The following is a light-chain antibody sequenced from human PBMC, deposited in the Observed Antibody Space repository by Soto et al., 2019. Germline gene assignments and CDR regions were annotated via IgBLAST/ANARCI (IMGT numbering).Light chain of an antibody. CDR3: CSYTRLSTVV. CDR2: AVS. Sequence: QSALTQPASVSGSPGQSITISCTGTSSDVGGYNHVSWYQHSPGKAPKLILFAVSDRPSGVSHRFSGSKSGNTASLTISGLQAEDEADYYCCSYTRLSTVVFGGGTKLTVL. V-gene: IGLV2-14*01. J-gene: IGLJ2*01. CDR1: SSDVGGYNH.